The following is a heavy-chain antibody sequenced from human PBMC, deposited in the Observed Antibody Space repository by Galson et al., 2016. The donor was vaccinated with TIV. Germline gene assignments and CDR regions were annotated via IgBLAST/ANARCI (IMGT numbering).Heavy chain of an antibody. CDR2: ISSGGTT. CDR1: TFKVSDNY. D-gene: IGHD2-21*01. V-gene: IGHV3-66*02. Sequence: SLRLSCAASTFKVSDNYMTWVRQAPGKGLEWVSIISSGGTTHYAKPVRGRITMSRDTDKNTVYLQMNNMRAEDTAVYYCARERRHCGNECYLYYYFGMDVWGQGATVTVSS. CDR3: ARERRHCGNECYLYYYFGMDV. J-gene: IGHJ6*02.